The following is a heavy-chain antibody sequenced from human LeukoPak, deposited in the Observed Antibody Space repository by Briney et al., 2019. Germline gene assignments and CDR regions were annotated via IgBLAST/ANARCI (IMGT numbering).Heavy chain of an antibody. J-gene: IGHJ4*02. V-gene: IGHV4-34*01. CDR3: ARGRGIAVGPYYFDY. CDR1: GGSFSGYY. D-gene: IGHD6-19*01. CDR2: INHSGGT. Sequence: SETLSLTCAVYGGSFSGYYWSWIRQPPGKGLEWIGEINHSGGTNYNPSLKSRVTISVDTSKNQFSLKLSSVTAADTAVYYCARGRGIAVGPYYFDYWGQGTLVTVSS.